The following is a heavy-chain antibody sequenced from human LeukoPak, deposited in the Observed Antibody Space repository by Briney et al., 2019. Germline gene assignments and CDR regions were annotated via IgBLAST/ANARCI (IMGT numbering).Heavy chain of an antibody. CDR2: IYHSGST. V-gene: IGHV4-38-2*02. CDR1: GYSISSGYY. CDR3: ARGGYSYGYDY. Sequence: SETLSLTCTVSGYSISSGYYWGWIRQPPGKGLEWIGSIYHSGSTYYNPSLKSRVTISVDTSKNQFSLKLSSVTAADPAVYYCARGGYSYGYDYWGQGTLVTVSS. D-gene: IGHD5-18*01. J-gene: IGHJ4*02.